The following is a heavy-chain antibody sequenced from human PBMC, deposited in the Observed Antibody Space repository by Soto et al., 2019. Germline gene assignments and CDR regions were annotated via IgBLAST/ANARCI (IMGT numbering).Heavy chain of an antibody. CDR2: IYYSGST. D-gene: IGHD1-26*01. Sequence: SETLSLTCTVSGGSISSSPYYWGWIRQPPGKGLEWIGSIYYSGSTHYNSSLKSRVTISVDTSKNHFSLRLSSVTAADTAVYYCASPSLGAFDVWGQGTMVTVSS. CDR1: GGSISSSPYY. CDR3: ASPSLGAFDV. J-gene: IGHJ3*01. V-gene: IGHV4-39*02.